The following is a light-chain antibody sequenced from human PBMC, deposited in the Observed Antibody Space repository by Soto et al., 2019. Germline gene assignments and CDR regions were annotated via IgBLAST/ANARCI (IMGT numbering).Light chain of an antibody. CDR1: SGHSSYI. Sequence: QPVLTQSSSASASLGSSVRLTCSLSSGHSSYIIAWHQHQPGKAPQYLMKLEGSGAYNKGSGVPDRFSGSSTGADRYLTISNLHFDDEAIYYCQTWDRASRVFGGGTNLTVL. CDR2: LEGSGAY. CDR3: QTWDRASRV. J-gene: IGLJ3*02. V-gene: IGLV4-60*02.